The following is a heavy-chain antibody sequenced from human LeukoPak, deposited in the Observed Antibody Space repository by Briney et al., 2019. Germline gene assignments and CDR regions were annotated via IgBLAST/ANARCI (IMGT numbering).Heavy chain of an antibody. Sequence: PGGSLRLSCSASGFTFTTAWMSWVRQAPGKGLEGVGRIKSKTDGATTDYAAPVKGRLIISRDDSKSTVYLQMNSRRSEDTAVYYXSVEMPFDYXGQGTLVAVSS. D-gene: IGHD2-2*01. CDR2: IKSKTDGATT. J-gene: IGHJ4*02. V-gene: IGHV3-15*01. CDR3: SVEMPFDY. CDR1: GFTFTTAW.